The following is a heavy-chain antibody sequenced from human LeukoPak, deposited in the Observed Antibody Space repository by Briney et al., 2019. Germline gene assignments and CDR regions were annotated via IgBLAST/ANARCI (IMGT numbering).Heavy chain of an antibody. CDR2: ISSSSSYI. V-gene: IGHV3-21*01. CDR3: TRASPFGGHSYGYRDY. J-gene: IGHJ4*02. CDR1: GFTFSTYS. D-gene: IGHD5-18*01. Sequence: GGSLRLSCAASGFTFSTYSMNWLRLAPGKGLEWVSSISSSSSYIYYADSVKGRFTISRDNAKNSLYLQMNSLRAEDTAVYYCTRASPFGGHSYGYRDYWGQGTLVTVSS.